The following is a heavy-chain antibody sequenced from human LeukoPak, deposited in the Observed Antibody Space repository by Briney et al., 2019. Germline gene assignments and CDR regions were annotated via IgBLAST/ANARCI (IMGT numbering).Heavy chain of an antibody. Sequence: PGGSLRLSCAAAGFTLSTYWMHWVRQAPGKGLVWVSHINPDGRTTRYANSVKGRFTISRDNSKNTLYLQMNSLRAEDTAVYYCARRAGAYSHPYDYWGQGTLVTVSS. CDR2: INPDGRTT. CDR3: ARRAGAYSHPYDY. V-gene: IGHV3-74*01. J-gene: IGHJ4*02. CDR1: GFTLSTYW. D-gene: IGHD4/OR15-4a*01.